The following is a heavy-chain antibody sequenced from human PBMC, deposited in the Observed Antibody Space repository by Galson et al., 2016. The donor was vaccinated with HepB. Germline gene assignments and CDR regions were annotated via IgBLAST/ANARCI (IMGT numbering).Heavy chain of an antibody. CDR3: ARGKLSSGGGWGLFDY. Sequence: SETLSLTCAVSGGSFTGYYWSWIRQSPARGLEWIGEVHHTGTTNYNPSLNSRVTISVDASNNQFSLKVNSVTAADTAVYYCARGKLSSGGGWGLFDYWGQGSLVTVSS. CDR1: GGSFTGYY. D-gene: IGHD6-19*01. V-gene: IGHV4-34*01. CDR2: VHHTGTT. J-gene: IGHJ4*02.